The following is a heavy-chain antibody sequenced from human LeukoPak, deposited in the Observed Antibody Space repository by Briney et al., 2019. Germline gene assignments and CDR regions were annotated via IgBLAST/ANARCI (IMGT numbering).Heavy chain of an antibody. CDR2: ISYDGSNT. D-gene: IGHD3-16*01. CDR3: ARDPTKMGLGTLDY. CDR1: GFTFSTYA. J-gene: IGHJ4*02. Sequence: GGSLRLSCAASGFTFSTYAMHWVRQAPGKGLEWVAVISYDGSNTYYADSVRGRFTISRDNSKNTLYLQMNSLRPEDTAVCYCARDPTKMGLGTLDYWGQGTLVTVSS. V-gene: IGHV3-30-3*01.